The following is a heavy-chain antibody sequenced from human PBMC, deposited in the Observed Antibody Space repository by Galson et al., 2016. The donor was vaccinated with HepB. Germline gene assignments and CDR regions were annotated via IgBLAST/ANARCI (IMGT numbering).Heavy chain of an antibody. CDR3: ARWPTKGQTNMEGVVRAGMDV. Sequence: SVKVSCKASAYNFTDYYIRWVRQAPGQGLEWMGIINTNTGIISSPQKLQGRVTMTSDTSTSTVYMELSSLRSDDTAVYFCARWPTKGQTNMEGVVRAGMDVWGQGTTVTVSS. J-gene: IGHJ6*02. D-gene: IGHD2-8*01. CDR2: INTNTGII. CDR1: AYNFTDYY. V-gene: IGHV1-46*04.